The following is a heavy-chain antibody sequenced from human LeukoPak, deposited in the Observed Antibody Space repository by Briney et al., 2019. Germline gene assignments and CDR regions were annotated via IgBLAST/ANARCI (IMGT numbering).Heavy chain of an antibody. D-gene: IGHD6-19*01. Sequence: ASVKVSCKASGGTFSSYAISWVRQAPGQGLEWMGGIIPIFGTANYAQKFQGRVTIPADESTSTAYMELSRLRSEDTAVYYCARDLYSSGWPQAFDIWGQGTMVTVSS. V-gene: IGHV1-69*13. CDR2: IIPIFGTA. J-gene: IGHJ3*02. CDR1: GGTFSSYA. CDR3: ARDLYSSGWPQAFDI.